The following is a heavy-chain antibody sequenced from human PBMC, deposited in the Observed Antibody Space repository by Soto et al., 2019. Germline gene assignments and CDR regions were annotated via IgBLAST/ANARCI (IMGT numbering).Heavy chain of an antibody. D-gene: IGHD3-9*01. V-gene: IGHV3-23*01. CDR3: ARDVHDIFSRGYYYYGMDV. CDR2: ISSSGSST. CDR1: GFTFSSYA. Sequence: QPGGSLRLSCAASGFTFSSYAMSWVRQAPGKGLEWVSAISSSGSSTYYADSVKGRFTISRDNSKNSLYLQMNSLRDEDTAVYYCARDVHDIFSRGYYYYGMDVWGQGTTVTVSS. J-gene: IGHJ6*02.